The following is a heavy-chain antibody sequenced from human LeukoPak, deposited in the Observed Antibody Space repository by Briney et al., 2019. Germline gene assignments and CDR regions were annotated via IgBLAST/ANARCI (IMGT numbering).Heavy chain of an antibody. V-gene: IGHV4-38-2*01. CDR2: IYHSGST. J-gene: IGHJ4*02. D-gene: IGHD3-10*01. Sequence: PSETLSLTCAVSGYGISSDYYWGWIRQPPGKGLEWMASIYHSGSTYYKPSLKNRVTISVDTSKSQLSLELISVTAADTAVYYCARIITMIRGERSGYFASWGQGTLVTVSS. CDR1: GYGISSDYY. CDR3: ARIITMIRGERSGYFAS.